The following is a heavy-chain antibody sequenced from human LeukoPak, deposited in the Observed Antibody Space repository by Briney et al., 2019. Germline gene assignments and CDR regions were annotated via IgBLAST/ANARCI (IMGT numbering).Heavy chain of an antibody. V-gene: IGHV3-30*04. D-gene: IGHD1-26*01. CDR2: ISYDGSNK. CDR1: GFTFSSYA. CDR3: ARIIVGATTRSFDY. Sequence: GGSLRLSCAASGFTFSSYAMHWVRQAPGKGLEWVAVISYDGSNKYYADSVKGRFTISRDNAKNSLYLQMNSLRAEDTAVYYCARIIVGATTRSFDYWGQGTLVTVSS. J-gene: IGHJ4*02.